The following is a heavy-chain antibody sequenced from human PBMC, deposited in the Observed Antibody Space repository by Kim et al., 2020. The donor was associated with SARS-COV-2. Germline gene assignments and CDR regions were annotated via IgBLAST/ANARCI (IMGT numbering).Heavy chain of an antibody. Sequence: SVKVSCKASGGTFSSYAISWVRQAPRQGLEWMGRIIPILGIANYAQKFQGRVTITADKSTSTAYMELSSLRSEDTAVYYCARDLGIAALDGMDVWGQGTTVTVSS. CDR1: GGTFSSYA. V-gene: IGHV1-69*04. CDR2: IIPILGIA. CDR3: ARDLGIAALDGMDV. D-gene: IGHD6-13*01. J-gene: IGHJ6*02.